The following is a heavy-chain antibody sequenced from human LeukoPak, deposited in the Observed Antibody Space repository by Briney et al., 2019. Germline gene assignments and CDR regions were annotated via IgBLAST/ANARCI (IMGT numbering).Heavy chain of an antibody. Sequence: PGGSPRLSCAASGFTFSSYGMSWVRQAPGKGLEWVSAISGSGGSTYYADSVKGRFTISRDNSKNTLYLQMNSLRAEDTAVYYCAKEGTDYSRSIDYWGQGTLVTVSS. D-gene: IGHD2-15*01. V-gene: IGHV3-23*01. CDR3: AKEGTDYSRSIDY. CDR2: ISGSGGST. CDR1: GFTFSSYG. J-gene: IGHJ4*02.